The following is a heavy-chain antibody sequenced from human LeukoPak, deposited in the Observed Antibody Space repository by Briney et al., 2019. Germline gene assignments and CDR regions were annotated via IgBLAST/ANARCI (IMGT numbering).Heavy chain of an antibody. Sequence: ASVKVSCKASGYTFTSYDINWVRQATGQGLEWMGWMSPNSGNTGYAQKFQGRVTITRNTSISTAYMELSSLRSEDTAIYYCAKDPFTYGDYGNWFDPWGQGTLVTVSS. D-gene: IGHD4-17*01. CDR3: AKDPFTYGDYGNWFDP. CDR2: MSPNSGNT. CDR1: GYTFTSYD. J-gene: IGHJ5*02. V-gene: IGHV1-8*03.